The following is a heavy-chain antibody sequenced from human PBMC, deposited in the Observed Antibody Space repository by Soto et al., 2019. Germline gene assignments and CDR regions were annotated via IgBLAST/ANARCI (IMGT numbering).Heavy chain of an antibody. J-gene: IGHJ6*02. D-gene: IGHD3-10*01. V-gene: IGHV1-69*01. CDR1: GGTFSNDA. CDR3: ATGLRTGTYGMDV. CDR2: IIPIFGTT. Sequence: QEQLVQAGAEVKKPGSAVRISCRASGGTFSNDAVSWVRQAPGQGLQWMGGIIPIFGTTHYAQKFQGSVTITAYESTATAYMELRSVTSEDTAVYYCATGLRTGTYGMDVWGQGTAVTVSS.